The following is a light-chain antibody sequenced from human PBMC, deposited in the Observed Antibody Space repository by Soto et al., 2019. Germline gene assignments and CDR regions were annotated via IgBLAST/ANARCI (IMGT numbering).Light chain of an antibody. CDR1: QSLLDTTGYNF. J-gene: IGKJ1*01. Sequence: DIVMTQSPLSLPVTPGEPASISCRSSQSLLDTTGYNFLEWYLQKPGQPPQLLIYLGSNRASGVPDRFSGSGSGTDFTLKISRVEAEDVGVYYCMQDLQNQWTFGQGTKVDIK. V-gene: IGKV2-28*01. CDR3: MQDLQNQWT. CDR2: LGS.